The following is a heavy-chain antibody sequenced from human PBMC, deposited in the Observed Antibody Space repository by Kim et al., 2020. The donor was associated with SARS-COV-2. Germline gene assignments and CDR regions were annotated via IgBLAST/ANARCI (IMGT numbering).Heavy chain of an antibody. V-gene: IGHV4-59*01. D-gene: IGHD2-21*02. J-gene: IGHJ4*02. CDR3: ARARVTSRFYFDY. Sequence: NPSLKSRVTISVDTPNNQFSLTLSSVTAADTAIYYCARARVTSRFYFDYWGRGTLVSVSS.